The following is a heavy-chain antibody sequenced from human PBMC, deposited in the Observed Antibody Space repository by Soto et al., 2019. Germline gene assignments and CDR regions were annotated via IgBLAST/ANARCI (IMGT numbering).Heavy chain of an antibody. V-gene: IGHV3-53*01. J-gene: IGHJ4*02. CDR2: IYSGGST. D-gene: IGHD2-15*01. CDR1: GFTVSSNY. CDR3: ASDLYCSGGSCDDY. Sequence: PGGSLRLSCAASGFTVSSNYMSWVRQAPGKGLEWVSVIYSGGSTYYADSVKGRFTISRDNSKNTLYLQMNSLRAEDTAVYYCASDLYCSGGSCDDYWGQGTLVTVSS.